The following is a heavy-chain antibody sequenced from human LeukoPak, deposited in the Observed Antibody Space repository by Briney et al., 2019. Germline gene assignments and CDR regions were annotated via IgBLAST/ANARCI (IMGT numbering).Heavy chain of an antibody. CDR3: ASDRIEVDAFDI. Sequence: SETLSLTCTASGGSISSGSYFWSWIRQPAGRGLEWIGRIYTSGSTNYNPSLKSRVTISVDTSKNQFSLKLSSVTAADTAVYYCASDRIEVDAFDIWGQGTMVTVSS. V-gene: IGHV4-61*02. J-gene: IGHJ3*02. D-gene: IGHD2-15*01. CDR2: IYTSGST. CDR1: GGSISSGSYF.